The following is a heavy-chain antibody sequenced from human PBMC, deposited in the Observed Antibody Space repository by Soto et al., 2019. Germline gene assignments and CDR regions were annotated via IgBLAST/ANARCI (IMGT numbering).Heavy chain of an antibody. J-gene: IGHJ4*02. CDR2: INHSGST. CDR3: ARLMERWLPFDY. D-gene: IGHD5-12*01. Sequence: QVQLQQWGAGLLKPSETLSLTCAVYGGSFSGYYWSWIRQPPGKGLEWIGEINHSGSTNYNPSLKSRVTISVDTSKNQFSLKLSSVTAADTAVYYCARLMERWLPFDYWGQGTLVTVSS. CDR1: GGSFSGYY. V-gene: IGHV4-34*01.